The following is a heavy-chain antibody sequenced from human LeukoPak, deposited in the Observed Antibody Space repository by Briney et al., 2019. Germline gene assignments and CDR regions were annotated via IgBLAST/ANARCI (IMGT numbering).Heavy chain of an antibody. J-gene: IGHJ6*02. CDR2: ISGSGGST. Sequence: GGSLRLSCAASGFTFSSYAMSWVRQAPGKGLEWVSAISGSGGSTYYADSVKGRFTISRDNSKNTLYLQMNSLRAEGTAVYYCARVPAAIYYYYGMDVWGQGTTVTVSS. CDR3: ARVPAAIYYYYGMDV. D-gene: IGHD2-2*01. CDR1: GFTFSSYA. V-gene: IGHV3-23*01.